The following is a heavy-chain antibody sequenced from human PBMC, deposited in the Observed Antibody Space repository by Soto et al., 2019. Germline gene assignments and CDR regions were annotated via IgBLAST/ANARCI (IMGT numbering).Heavy chain of an antibody. CDR1: GSTFITEE. CDR2: ITSSGNTI. CDR3: ARSAPGYTSSWFDS. J-gene: IGHJ5*01. V-gene: IGHV3-48*03. Sequence: PGGSLRLSCVASGSTFITEEFNWVRQAPGKGLEWVSYITSSGNTIHYAESVKGRFTISRNNARNSLYLQMNSLRAEDTAIYYCARSAPGYTSSWFDSWGQGTLVTVSS. D-gene: IGHD6-13*01.